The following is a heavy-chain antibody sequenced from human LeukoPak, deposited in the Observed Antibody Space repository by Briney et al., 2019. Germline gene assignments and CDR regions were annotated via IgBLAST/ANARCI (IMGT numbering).Heavy chain of an antibody. J-gene: IGHJ3*02. CDR1: GYTFTGYY. Sequence: ASVKASCKASGYTFTGYYMHWVRQAPGQGLEWMGRINPNSGGTNYAQRFQGRVTMTRDTSISTAYMELSRLRSDDTAVYYCARDHSYSDYFQDPYAFDIWGQGTMVTVSS. CDR3: ARDHSYSDYFQDPYAFDI. V-gene: IGHV1-2*06. D-gene: IGHD5-12*01. CDR2: INPNSGGT.